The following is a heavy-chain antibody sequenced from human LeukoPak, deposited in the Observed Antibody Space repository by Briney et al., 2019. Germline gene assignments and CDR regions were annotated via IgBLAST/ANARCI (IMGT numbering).Heavy chain of an antibody. D-gene: IGHD5-12*01. J-gene: IGHJ4*02. Sequence: PSETLSLTCAVYGGSFSGYYWSWIRQPPGKGLEWIGEINHSGSTNYNPSHKSRVTISVDTSKNQFSLKLSSVTAADTAVYYCAIGARRGYDRYYFDYWGQGTLVTVSS. CDR3: AIGARRGYDRYYFDY. CDR1: GGSFSGYY. CDR2: INHSGST. V-gene: IGHV4-34*01.